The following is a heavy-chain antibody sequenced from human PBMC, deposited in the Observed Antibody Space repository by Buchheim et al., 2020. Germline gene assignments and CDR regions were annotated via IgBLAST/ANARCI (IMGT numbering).Heavy chain of an antibody. CDR3: VGGLLRSLEWLFVP. CDR2: ISFDGTNT. V-gene: IGHV3-30*03. Sequence: QVQLVESGGGVVQPGRSLRLSCAASGFTFSNHGMYWVRQAPGKGLQWVALISFDGTNTSYADSFMGRFTVSRDNSKKPLDLQMNSLRLEDTAVYYCVGGLLRSLEWLFVPWGQGT. D-gene: IGHD3-3*01. CDR1: GFTFSNHG. J-gene: IGHJ5*02.